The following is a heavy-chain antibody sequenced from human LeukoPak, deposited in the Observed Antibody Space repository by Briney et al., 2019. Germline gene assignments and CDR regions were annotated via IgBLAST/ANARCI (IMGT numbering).Heavy chain of an antibody. CDR3: ARDYCSSTRRGCFFDF. V-gene: IGHV1-58*01. J-gene: IGHJ4*02. D-gene: IGHD2-2*01. CDR1: GFTFSSSA. Sequence: TSVKVSCKASGFTFSSSAVQWVRQARAQRLEWIGWIVVASGNTNYAQKFQERVTITRDMSTSTAYLELSSLRSEDTAVYYCARDYCSSTRRGCFFDFWGQGTLVTVST. CDR2: IVVASGNT.